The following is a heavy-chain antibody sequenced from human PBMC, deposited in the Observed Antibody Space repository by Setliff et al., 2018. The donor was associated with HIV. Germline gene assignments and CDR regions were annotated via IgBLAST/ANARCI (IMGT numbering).Heavy chain of an antibody. Sequence: SETLSLTCTVSGGSISTSRYYWGWIRQPPGKGLEWIGSINYRGNTYYNPSLKSRAAISVDTSKNQTSLKLSPVTAADTAVYYCASLDGSESPYIYYYYMDVWGEGTAGTSP. V-gene: IGHV4-39*01. CDR2: INYRGNT. J-gene: IGHJ6*03. CDR1: GGSISTSRYY. D-gene: IGHD3-10*01. CDR3: ASLDGSESPYIYYYYMDV.